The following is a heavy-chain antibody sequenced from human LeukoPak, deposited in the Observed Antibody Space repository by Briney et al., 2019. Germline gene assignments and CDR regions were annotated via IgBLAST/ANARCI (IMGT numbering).Heavy chain of an antibody. Sequence: SETLSLTCTVSGGSISSYYWNWIRQPPGKGLEWIGYIYYSGTTNYNPSLKSRVTISVDTSKNQFSLKLSSVTAADTAVYYCARGLYSSGYDWGQGTMVTVSS. D-gene: IGHD3-22*01. J-gene: IGHJ3*01. CDR3: ARGLYSSGYD. CDR2: IYYSGTT. V-gene: IGHV4-59*12. CDR1: GGSISSYY.